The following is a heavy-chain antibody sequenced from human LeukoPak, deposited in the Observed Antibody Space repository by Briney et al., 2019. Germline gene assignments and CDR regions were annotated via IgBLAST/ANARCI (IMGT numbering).Heavy chain of an antibody. J-gene: IGHJ4*02. CDR2: IRYDGSNK. CDR1: GFTFSIYG. Sequence: GGSLRLSCAASGFTFSIYGMNWVRQAPGKGLEWVAFIRYDGSNKYYGDSVKGRFTISRDNSKNTLYLQMNSLRAEDTAVYYCAKGMDSSGYHYRMAYFDYWGQGTLVTVSS. V-gene: IGHV3-30*02. D-gene: IGHD3-22*01. CDR3: AKGMDSSGYHYRMAYFDY.